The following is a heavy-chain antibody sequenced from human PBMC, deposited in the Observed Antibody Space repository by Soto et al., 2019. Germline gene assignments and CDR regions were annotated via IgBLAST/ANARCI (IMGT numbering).Heavy chain of an antibody. V-gene: IGHV3-30-3*01. J-gene: IGHJ6*02. D-gene: IGHD1-26*01. CDR3: ARDLGEPDQLYGMDV. CDR1: EFTFSSYA. CDR2: ISYEGSNK. Sequence: QVQLVESGGGVVQPGRSLRLSCAASEFTFSSYAMHWVRQAPGKGLEWVAVISYEGSNKYYADSVKGRFTISRDNSKNTLYLQMNSLRAEDTAVYYCARDLGEPDQLYGMDVWGQGTTVTVSS.